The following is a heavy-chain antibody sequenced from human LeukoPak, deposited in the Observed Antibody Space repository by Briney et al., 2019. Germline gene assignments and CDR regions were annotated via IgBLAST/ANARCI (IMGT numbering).Heavy chain of an antibody. V-gene: IGHV1-69*01. CDR2: IIPIFGTA. CDR1: GGTFSSYA. CDR3: ARVRGSYHNNWFDP. D-gene: IGHD1-26*01. J-gene: IGHJ5*02. Sequence: GSSVKVSCKASGGTFSSYAISWVRQAPGQGLEWMGGIIPIFGTANYAQKFQGRVTITADESTSTAYMELSSLRSEDTAVYYCARVRGSYHNNWFDPWGQGTLVTVSS.